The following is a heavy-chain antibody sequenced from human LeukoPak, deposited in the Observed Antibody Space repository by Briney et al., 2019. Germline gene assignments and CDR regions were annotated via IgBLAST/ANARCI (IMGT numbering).Heavy chain of an antibody. Sequence: GEPLKISCKGSGYSFTTYWIGWVRQMPGKGLEWMGIIYPGDSDPRYSPSFQGQVTFSADKSISTAYLQWSSLKASDTAMYYCARRPSFYYDGSGAFDIWGQGTMVTVSS. CDR3: ARRPSFYYDGSGAFDI. V-gene: IGHV5-51*01. J-gene: IGHJ3*02. CDR2: IYPGDSDP. CDR1: GYSFTTYW. D-gene: IGHD3-22*01.